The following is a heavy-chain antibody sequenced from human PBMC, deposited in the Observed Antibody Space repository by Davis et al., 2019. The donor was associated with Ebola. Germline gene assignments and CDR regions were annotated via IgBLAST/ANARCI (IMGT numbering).Heavy chain of an antibody. D-gene: IGHD3-3*01. J-gene: IGHJ3*02. CDR1: GFTFSSYA. CDR3: AKDKNYDFWSGYPHDAFDI. Sequence: PGESLKISCVASGFTFSSYAMSWVRQAPGKGLEWVSAISGSGGSTYYADSVKGRFTISRDNSKNTLYLQMNSLRAEDTAIYCCAKDKNYDFWSGYPHDAFDIWGQGTMVTVSS. CDR2: ISGSGGST. V-gene: IGHV3-23*01.